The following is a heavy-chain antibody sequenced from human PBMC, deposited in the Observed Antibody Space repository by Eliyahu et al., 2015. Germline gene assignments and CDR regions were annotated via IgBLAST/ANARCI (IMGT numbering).Heavy chain of an antibody. V-gene: IGHV4-39*01. J-gene: IGHJ4*02. Sequence: QLQLQESGPGLVKPSETLSLTCAVSDSSISNTTYYWGWIRQPPGKGLEWVANIYHSGGTYYNPSLRGRVTISVDTSKKQISLKLSSVTAADTAMYYCARSRGIAAADYWGQGTLVTVSS. CDR1: DSSISNTTYY. D-gene: IGHD6-13*01. CDR3: ARSRGIAAADY. CDR2: IYHSGGT.